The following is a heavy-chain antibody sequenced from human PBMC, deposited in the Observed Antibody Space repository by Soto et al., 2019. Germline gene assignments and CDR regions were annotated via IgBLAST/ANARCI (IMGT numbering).Heavy chain of an antibody. Sequence: PSETLSLTCAVYSGSFSGYYWCWIRQPPGKGLEWIGELYQGLSIIYNPSLESRVTISGDSSKNQFSLKLRSVTAADTAVYYCARHGGYYFDYWGQGTLVTVSS. CDR1: SGSFSGYY. D-gene: IGHD3-16*01. CDR2: LYQGLSI. V-gene: IGHV4-34*01. J-gene: IGHJ4*02. CDR3: ARHGGYYFDY.